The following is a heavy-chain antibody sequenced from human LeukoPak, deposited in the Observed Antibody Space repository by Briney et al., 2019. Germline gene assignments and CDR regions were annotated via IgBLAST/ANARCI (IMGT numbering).Heavy chain of an antibody. CDR3: ARRKFLGWFDP. V-gene: IGHV1-8*03. Sequence: ASVKVSCKASGYTFTSYGISWVRQAPGQGLEWMGWLNPNSGNAGYAQKFQGRVTISRNTSISTAYMELSSLRSDDTAIYYCARRKFLGWFDPWGQGTLVTVSS. J-gene: IGHJ5*02. D-gene: IGHD7-27*01. CDR1: GYTFTSYG. CDR2: LNPNSGNA.